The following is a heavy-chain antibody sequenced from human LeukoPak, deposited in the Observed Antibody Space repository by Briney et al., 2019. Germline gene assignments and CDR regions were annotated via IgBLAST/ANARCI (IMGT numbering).Heavy chain of an antibody. V-gene: IGHV3-21*01. J-gene: IGHJ4*02. Sequence: GGSLRLSCVASGFTFSSDAMSWVRQAPGKGLECVSSISSSSSYIYYADSVKGRFTISRDNAKNSLYLQMNSLRAEDTAVYYCARDRGYSGYGGDYWGQGTLVTVSS. CDR2: ISSSSSYI. CDR1: GFTFSSDA. D-gene: IGHD5-12*01. CDR3: ARDRGYSGYGGDY.